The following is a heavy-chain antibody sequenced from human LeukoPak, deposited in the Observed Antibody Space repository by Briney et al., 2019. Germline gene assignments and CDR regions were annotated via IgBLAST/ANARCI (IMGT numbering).Heavy chain of an antibody. J-gene: IGHJ4*02. CDR3: ARDSGGRVYNY. V-gene: IGHV3-7*03. Sequence: PGGSLRLACAASGFTFRNYVIHWVRQAPGKGLEWVANIKQDGSETYYVDSVKGRFTISRDNAKNSLYLQMNSLRAEDTAVYYCARDSGGRVYNYWGQGTLVTVSS. CDR1: GFTFRNYV. D-gene: IGHD6-13*01. CDR2: IKQDGSET.